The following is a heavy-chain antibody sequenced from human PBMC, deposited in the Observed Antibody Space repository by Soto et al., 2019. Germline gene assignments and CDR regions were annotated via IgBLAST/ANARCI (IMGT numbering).Heavy chain of an antibody. Sequence: QVQLVQSGAEVKKPGSSVKVSCKASGGTFSSYTISWVRQAPGQGLEWMGRIIPILGIANYAQKFQGRVTITADKSTSTAYMELSRLRSEDTAVYYCARDLGITMVRGVPRYNWFDPWGQGTLVTVSS. V-gene: IGHV1-69*08. J-gene: IGHJ5*02. CDR3: ARDLGITMVRGVPRYNWFDP. D-gene: IGHD3-10*01. CDR2: IIPILGIA. CDR1: GGTFSSYT.